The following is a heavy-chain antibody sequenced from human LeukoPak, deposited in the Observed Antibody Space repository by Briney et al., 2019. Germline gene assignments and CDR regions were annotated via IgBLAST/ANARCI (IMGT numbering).Heavy chain of an antibody. CDR2: ITSRSSYI. J-gene: IGHJ4*02. CDR3: ASSYELSSPFDY. Sequence: PGGSLRLSCAASGFTFSGYSMNWVRQPPGKGLEWVSSITSRSSYIYYADSMKGRFTISRDNAKNSLYLQMNSLRAEDMAVYYCASSYELSSPFDYWGQGILVTVSS. CDR1: GFTFSGYS. D-gene: IGHD3-16*02. V-gene: IGHV3-21*01.